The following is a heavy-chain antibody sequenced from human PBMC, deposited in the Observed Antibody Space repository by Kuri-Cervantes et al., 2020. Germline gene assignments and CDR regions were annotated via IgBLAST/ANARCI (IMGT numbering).Heavy chain of an antibody. CDR1: GFTFDDYA. D-gene: IGHD6-19*01. CDR2: ISGSGGST. Sequence: GGSLRLSCAASGFTFDDYAMHWVRQAPGKGLEWVSAISGSGGSTYYADSVKGRFTISRDNSKNTLYLQMNSLRAEDTAVYYCARDSRGAVAAGGMDVWGQGTTVTVSS. J-gene: IGHJ6*02. CDR3: ARDSRGAVAAGGMDV. V-gene: IGHV3-23*01.